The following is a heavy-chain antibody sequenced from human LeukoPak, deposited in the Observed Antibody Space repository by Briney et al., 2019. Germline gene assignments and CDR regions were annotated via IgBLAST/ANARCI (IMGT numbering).Heavy chain of an antibody. D-gene: IGHD3-16*01. CDR2: IYYSGST. CDR1: GGSISSYY. J-gene: IGHJ4*02. CDR3: ASTLNMIPPPGYFDY. V-gene: IGHV4-59*08. Sequence: SETLSLTCTVSGGSISSYYWSWIRQPPGKGLEWIGYIYYSGSTNYNPSLKGRVTISVDTSKNQFSLKLSSVTAADTAVYYCASTLNMIPPPGYFDYWGQGTLVTVSS.